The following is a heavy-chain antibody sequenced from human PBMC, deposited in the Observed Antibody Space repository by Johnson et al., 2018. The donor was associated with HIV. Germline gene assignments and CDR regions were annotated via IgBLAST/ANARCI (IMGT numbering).Heavy chain of an antibody. V-gene: IGHV3-30-3*01. CDR1: GFTFSSYA. CDR2: ISYDGSHK. D-gene: IGHD3-10*01. Sequence: QVQLVESGGGVVQPGRSLRLSCAASGFTFSSYAMHWVRQAPGTGLEWVAVISYDGSHKYYADYLQGRFTISRDNSKNTLYLHMNSLRTEDTAVFYCARAISAFGGVSAFDIWGQGTMVTVSS. CDR3: ARAISAFGGVSAFDI. J-gene: IGHJ3*02.